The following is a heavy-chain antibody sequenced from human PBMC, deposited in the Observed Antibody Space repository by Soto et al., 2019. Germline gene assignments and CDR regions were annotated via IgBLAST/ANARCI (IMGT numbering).Heavy chain of an antibody. Sequence: QVQLAQSAPEVKKPGASVRVSCKASGYTFTTYGISWVRQAPGEGLEWLGWINTHNGNTNYAQNRQGRVFMTAYTSTNTAYMELRSLRSDDTAIYYCAREGSAPYYYYAMDAWGQGTTVTVS. J-gene: IGHJ6*02. CDR3: AREGSAPYYYYAMDA. D-gene: IGHD3-10*01. CDR1: GYTFTTYG. CDR2: INTHNGNT. V-gene: IGHV1-18*01.